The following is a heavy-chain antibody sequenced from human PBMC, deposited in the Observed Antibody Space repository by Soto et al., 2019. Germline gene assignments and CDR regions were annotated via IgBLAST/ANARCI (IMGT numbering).Heavy chain of an antibody. J-gene: IGHJ3*02. CDR2: ISYDGSNK. CDR1: GFTFSSYG. Sequence: GGSLRLSCAASGFTFSSYGMHWVRQAPGKGLEWVAVISYDGSNKYYADSVKGRFTISRDNSKNTLYLQMNSLRAEDTAVYYCAKGWLFVGMLGDIWGQGTMVTVSS. CDR3: AKGWLFVGMLGDI. D-gene: IGHD3-22*01. V-gene: IGHV3-30*18.